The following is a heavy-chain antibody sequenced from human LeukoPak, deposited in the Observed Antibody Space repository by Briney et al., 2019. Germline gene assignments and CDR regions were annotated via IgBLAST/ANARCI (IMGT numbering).Heavy chain of an antibody. CDR1: GYSISSGYQ. V-gene: IGHV4-38-2*02. CDR2: IYHTGSA. J-gene: IGHJ5*02. D-gene: IGHD2-2*01. Sequence: SETLSLTCAVSGYSISSGYQRAWIRQSPEKGLEWIGSIYHTGSAHYNPSLESRVTISVDTSNNQFSLKLSSMTAADTAVYYCARDPRWLTPDCTSISCYENYFDPWGQGTLVTVSS. CDR3: ARDPRWLTPDCTSISCYENYFDP.